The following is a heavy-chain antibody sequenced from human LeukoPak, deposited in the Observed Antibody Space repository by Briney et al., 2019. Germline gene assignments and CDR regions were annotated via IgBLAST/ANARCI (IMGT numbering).Heavy chain of an antibody. V-gene: IGHV3-21*06. Sequence: GGALRLSCAASQFSFSSYSFSWVRQAPRQGLEWVASINKGATHTYYADSMRGRFTVSRDDAKNSLFLQMHSLSAEDTAVYYCVRLRRNGDTSGYYYYYDYWGRGTLVTVSS. CDR2: INKGATHT. CDR1: QFSFSSYS. CDR3: VRLRRNGDTSGYYYYYDY. D-gene: IGHD3-22*01. J-gene: IGHJ4*02.